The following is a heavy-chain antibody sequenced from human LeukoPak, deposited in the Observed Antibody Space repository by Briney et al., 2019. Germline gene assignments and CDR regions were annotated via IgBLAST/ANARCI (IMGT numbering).Heavy chain of an antibody. CDR2: IIAIFGTA. CDR3: ARDPVSSGYYYAPHWFDP. J-gene: IGHJ5*02. D-gene: IGHD3-22*01. Sequence: ASVKLSCKASGGTFSSYAISWVRQAPGQGLEWMGGIIAIFGTANYAQKFQGRVTITTDESTSTAYMELSSLRSEDTAVYYCARDPVSSGYYYAPHWFDPWGQGTLVTVSS. CDR1: GGTFSSYA. V-gene: IGHV1-69*05.